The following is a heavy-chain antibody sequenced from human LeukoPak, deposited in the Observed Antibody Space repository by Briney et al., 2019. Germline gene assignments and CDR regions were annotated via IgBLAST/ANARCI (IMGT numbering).Heavy chain of an antibody. V-gene: IGHV1-69*13. CDR3: ARILMATVTTLSTKYGMDV. D-gene: IGHD4-17*01. J-gene: IGHJ6*02. CDR2: IIPIFGTA. CDR1: GGTFSSYA. Sequence: SVKVSCKASGGTFSSYAISWVRQAPGQGLEWMGGIIPIFGTANYAQKFQGRATITADESTSTAYMELSSLRSEDTAVYYCARILMATVTTLSTKYGMDVWGQGTTVTVSS.